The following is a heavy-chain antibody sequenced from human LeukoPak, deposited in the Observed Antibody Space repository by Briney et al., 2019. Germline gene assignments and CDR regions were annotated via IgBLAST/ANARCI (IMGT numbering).Heavy chain of an antibody. CDR2: IYSGDSDT. CDR1: GYSFTSYW. CDR3: ARYSSGWYLAGGFDY. D-gene: IGHD6-19*01. Sequence: PGESLKISCKGSGYSFTSYWIGWVRQMPGKGLEWMGIIYSGDSDTRYSPSFQGQVTISADKSISTAYLQWSSLKASDTAMYYCARYSSGWYLAGGFDYWGQGTLVTVSS. V-gene: IGHV5-51*01. J-gene: IGHJ4*02.